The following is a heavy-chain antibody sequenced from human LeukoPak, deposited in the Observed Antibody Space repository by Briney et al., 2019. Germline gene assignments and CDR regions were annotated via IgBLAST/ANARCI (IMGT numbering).Heavy chain of an antibody. J-gene: IGHJ4*02. V-gene: IGHV1-2*02. CDR1: GYTFTGYY. CDR2: IYPYSGDT. Sequence: GASVKVSCKASGYTFTGYYIHWVRQAPGQGLEWMGWIYPYSGDTNYAQNFQGRVTMTRDTSTSTVYMELSSLRSEDTAVYYCARENGDFDYWGQGTLVTVSS. D-gene: IGHD4-17*01. CDR3: ARENGDFDY.